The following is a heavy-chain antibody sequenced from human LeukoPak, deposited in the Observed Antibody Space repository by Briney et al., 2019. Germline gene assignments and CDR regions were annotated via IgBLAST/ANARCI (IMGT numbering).Heavy chain of an antibody. J-gene: IGHJ4*02. CDR1: GFTFSSYA. D-gene: IGHD5-18*01. Sequence: GGSLRLSCAASGFTFSSYAMHRVRQAPGKGLEWVASINPDGNKKYSADSVKGRFTISRDNAENSLYLQMNSLRVEDTAFYYCARDLAYSRLDYWGQGMLVTVSS. CDR3: ARDLAYSRLDY. CDR2: INPDGNKK. V-gene: IGHV3-7*01.